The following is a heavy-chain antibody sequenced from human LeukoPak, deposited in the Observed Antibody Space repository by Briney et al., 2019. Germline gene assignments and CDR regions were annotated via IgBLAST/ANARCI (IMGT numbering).Heavy chain of an antibody. D-gene: IGHD3-22*01. V-gene: IGHV4-59*01. CDR1: SGSISSYY. CDR3: ARGKTYYDISKDAFDI. Sequence: SETLSLTCTVSSGSISSYYWSWIRQPPGKGLEWIGYIYYSGSTNYNPSPKSRVTISVDTSKNQFSLKLSSVTAADTAVYYCARGKTYYDISKDAFDIWGQGTMVTVSS. CDR2: IYYSGST. J-gene: IGHJ3*02.